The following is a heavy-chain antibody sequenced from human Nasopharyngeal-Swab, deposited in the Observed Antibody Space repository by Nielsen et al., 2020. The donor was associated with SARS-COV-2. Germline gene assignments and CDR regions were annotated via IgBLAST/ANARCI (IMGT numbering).Heavy chain of an antibody. Sequence: WIRQPPGKGLEWIGYIYYSGSTNYNPSLKSRVTISVDTSKSQFSLKLSSVTAADTAVYYCARGQAYYYGSGSRYYYYYYMDVWGKGTTVTVSS. CDR3: ARGQAYYYGSGSRYYYYYYMDV. J-gene: IGHJ6*03. V-gene: IGHV4-59*12. CDR2: IYYSGST. D-gene: IGHD3-10*01.